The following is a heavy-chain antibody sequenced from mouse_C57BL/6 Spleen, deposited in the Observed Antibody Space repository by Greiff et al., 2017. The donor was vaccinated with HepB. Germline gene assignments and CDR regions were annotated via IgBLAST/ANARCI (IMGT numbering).Heavy chain of an antibody. J-gene: IGHJ3*01. CDR1: GYAFSSSW. CDR3: ARPTAQATRGFAY. D-gene: IGHD3-2*02. V-gene: IGHV1-82*01. Sequence: QVTLKESGPELVKPGASVKISCKASGYAFSSSWMNWVKQRPGKGLEWIGRIYPGDGDTNYNGKFKGKATLTADKSSSTAYMQLSSLTSEDSAVYFCARPTAQATRGFAYWGQGTLVTVSA. CDR2: IYPGDGDT.